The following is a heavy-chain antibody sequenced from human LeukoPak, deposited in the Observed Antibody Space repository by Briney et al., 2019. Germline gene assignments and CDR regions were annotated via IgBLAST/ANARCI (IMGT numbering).Heavy chain of an antibody. J-gene: IGHJ4*02. D-gene: IGHD6-6*01. CDR2: IYSGGST. Sequence: GGSLRLSCAASGFTFNRDWMHWVRQAPGKGLEWVSVIYSGGSTYYADSVKGRFTISRDNSKNTLYLQMNSLRAEDTAVYYCARALVEATAYWGQGTLVTVSS. CDR3: ARALVEATAY. CDR1: GFTFNRDW. V-gene: IGHV3-66*01.